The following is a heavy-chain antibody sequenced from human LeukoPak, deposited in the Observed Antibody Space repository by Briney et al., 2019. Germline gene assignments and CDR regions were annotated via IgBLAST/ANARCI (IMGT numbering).Heavy chain of an antibody. D-gene: IGHD5-18*01. CDR2: STKSANTYNT. CDR1: GFSFSDHF. V-gene: IGHV3-72*01. Sequence: GGSLRLSCAVSGFSFSDHFMDWVRQAPGKGLEWVGRSTKSANTYNTHYAASVKGRFTISRDDSDNSMYLQMNSLKTEDTAVYYCSRARMSDGFNYVWGLGTLVTVSS. CDR3: SRARMSDGFNYV. J-gene: IGHJ4*02.